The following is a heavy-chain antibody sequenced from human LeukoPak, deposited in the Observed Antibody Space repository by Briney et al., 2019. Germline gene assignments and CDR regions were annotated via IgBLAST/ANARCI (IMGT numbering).Heavy chain of an antibody. V-gene: IGHV4-4*07. D-gene: IGHD1-26*01. CDR1: GVPISSYY. CDR2: IYNSGST. J-gene: IGHJ5*02. Sequence: KASETLSLTCTVSGVPISSYYGSWIRQPAGKGLEWIGRIYNSGSTNYNPSLKSRLTMSVDTSKNQFSPKVSSVTAADTAVYYCARDWSGSANWFDPWGQGTLVIVSS. CDR3: ARDWSGSANWFDP.